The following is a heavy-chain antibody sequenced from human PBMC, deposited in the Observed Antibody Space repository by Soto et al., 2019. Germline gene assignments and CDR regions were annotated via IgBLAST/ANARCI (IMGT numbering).Heavy chain of an antibody. CDR3: AKTIMATIGHFDS. D-gene: IGHD5-12*01. CDR1: GFTFSSYA. J-gene: IGHJ4*02. V-gene: IGHV3-23*01. Sequence: GGSLRLSCAASGFTFSSYAMSWVRQAPGKGLEWVSAISGIGHSTYYADSVKGRFTISRDNSKNTLYLQMNSLRAEDTAVYYCAKTIMATIGHFDSWGQGTLVTVSS. CDR2: ISGIGHST.